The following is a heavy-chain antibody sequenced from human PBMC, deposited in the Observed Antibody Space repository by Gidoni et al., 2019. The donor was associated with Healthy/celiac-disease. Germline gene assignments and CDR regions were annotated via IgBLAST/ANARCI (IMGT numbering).Heavy chain of an antibody. D-gene: IGHD4-17*01. J-gene: IGHJ4*02. CDR1: GSTFTSYA. Sequence: QVQLVQSGAEVKKPGASVKVSCKASGSTFTSYAMHWVRQAPGQRLEWMGWINAGNGNTKYSQKFQGRVTITRDTSASTAYMELSSLRSEDTAVYYCARDPGGDYVGGYFDYWGQGTLVTVSS. CDR2: INAGNGNT. V-gene: IGHV1-3*01. CDR3: ARDPGGDYVGGYFDY.